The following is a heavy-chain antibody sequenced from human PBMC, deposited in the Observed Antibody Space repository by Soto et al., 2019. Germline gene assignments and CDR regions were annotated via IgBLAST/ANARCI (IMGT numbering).Heavy chain of an antibody. CDR2: IYYSGST. V-gene: IGHV4-39*01. J-gene: IGHJ6*02. CDR3: ARYTYYYGSGSYNYYYGMDV. D-gene: IGHD3-10*01. Sequence: SETLSLTCTVSGGSISSSSYYWGWIRQPPGKGLEWIGSIYYSGSTYYNPSLKSRVTVSVDTSKNQFSLKLSSVTAADTAVYYCARYTYYYGSGSYNYYYGMDVWGQGTTVTVSS. CDR1: GGSISSSSYY.